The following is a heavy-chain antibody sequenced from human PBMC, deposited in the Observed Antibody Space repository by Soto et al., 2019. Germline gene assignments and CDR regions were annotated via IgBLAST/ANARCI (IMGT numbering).Heavy chain of an antibody. CDR1: RFTFTSYS. V-gene: IGHV3-23*01. CDR2: ISVSGGST. CDR3: AKTKTSANWFDP. D-gene: IGHD2-2*01. J-gene: IGHJ5*02. Sequence: LXLSCAASRFTFTSYSMSWVRQAPGKGLEWVSTISVSGGSTYYADSVKGRFTISRDNSRNTLYLQMNSLRAEDTAVYYCAKTKTSANWFDPWGQGTLVTVSS.